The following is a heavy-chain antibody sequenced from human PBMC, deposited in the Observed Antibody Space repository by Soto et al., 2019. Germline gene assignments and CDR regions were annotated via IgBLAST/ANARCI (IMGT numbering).Heavy chain of an antibody. V-gene: IGHV5-51*01. Sequence: GESLKISCKGSGYIFTTYWIGWVRQMPGKGLECMGIIYPGDSDTRYSPSFQGQVTISADKSISTAYLQWSSLKASDTAMYYCARPRSSSRNYYGMDVWGQGTTVTVS. CDR3: ARPRSSSRNYYGMDV. CDR1: GYIFTTYW. CDR2: IYPGDSDT. D-gene: IGHD6-13*01. J-gene: IGHJ6*02.